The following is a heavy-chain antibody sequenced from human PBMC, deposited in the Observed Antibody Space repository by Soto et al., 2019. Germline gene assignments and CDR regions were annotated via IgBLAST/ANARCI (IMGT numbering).Heavy chain of an antibody. D-gene: IGHD1-1*01. CDR2: IDPSDSYI. V-gene: IGHV5-10-1*01. CDR3: AIVTAETAYHYFDF. Sequence: GESLKISCKGSGYKFTNYWLSWVRQTPGKGLEWVGRIDPSDSYINYSPSFRGHVTISIDESISTAHLQWSSLKASDTATYYCAIVTAETAYHYFDFWGRGTLVTVSS. J-gene: IGHJ4*02. CDR1: GYKFTNYW.